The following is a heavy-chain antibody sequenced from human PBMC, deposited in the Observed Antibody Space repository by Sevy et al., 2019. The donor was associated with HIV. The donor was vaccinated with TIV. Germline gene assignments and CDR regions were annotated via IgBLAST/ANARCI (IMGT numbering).Heavy chain of an antibody. CDR1: GGSISSYY. CDR2: IYYSGST. D-gene: IGHD3-9*01. CDR3: ARVLRYVDYGMDV. V-gene: IGHV4-59*13. J-gene: IGHJ6*02. Sequence: SETLSLTCTVSGGSISSYYWSWIRQPPGKGLEWIGYIYYSGSTNYNPSLKSRVTISVDTSKNQFSLKLSSVTAADTAVYYCARVLRYVDYGMDVWGQGTTVTVSS.